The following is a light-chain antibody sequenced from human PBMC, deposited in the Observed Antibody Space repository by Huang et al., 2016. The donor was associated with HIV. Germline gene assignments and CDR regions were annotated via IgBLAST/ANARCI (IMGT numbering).Light chain of an antibody. CDR1: QGISNS. CDR2: AAS. J-gene: IGKJ1*01. V-gene: IGKV1-NL1*01. CDR3: QLYFATPRT. Sequence: DIQMTQSPSSLSASVGDRVTITCRASQGISNSLAWYQQKPGKAPKLLLYAASRLQSGVPSRISGSGSGADYTLTITSLQPEDFATYYCQLYFATPRTFGQGTKVEIK.